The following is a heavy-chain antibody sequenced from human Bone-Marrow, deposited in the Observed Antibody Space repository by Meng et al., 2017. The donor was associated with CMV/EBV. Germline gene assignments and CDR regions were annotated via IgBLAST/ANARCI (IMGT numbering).Heavy chain of an antibody. Sequence: ASVKVSCKASGYTFTSYGISWVRQAPGQGLEWMGWISAYNGNTNYAQKLQGRVTMTTDTSTSTAYMELRSLRSDDTAVYYCARDHYDFWSGYYGYYDYYGMDVWGQGTTVTVSS. D-gene: IGHD3-3*01. CDR1: GYTFTSYG. V-gene: IGHV1-18*01. J-gene: IGHJ6*02. CDR2: ISAYNGNT. CDR3: ARDHYDFWSGYYGYYDYYGMDV.